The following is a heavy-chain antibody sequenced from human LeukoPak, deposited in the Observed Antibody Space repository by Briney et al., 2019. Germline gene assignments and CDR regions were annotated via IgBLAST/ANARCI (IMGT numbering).Heavy chain of an antibody. Sequence: GGSLRLSCAASGFIFSSYWMHWVRQAPGKGLVWVSRINTDGSTTTYADSVKGRFTISRDNAKNTLYLQVNSLRAEDTAVYYCGRGDGAGGQGTMVTVSS. CDR1: GFIFSSYW. D-gene: IGHD3-16*01. J-gene: IGHJ3*01. CDR2: INTDGSTT. V-gene: IGHV3-74*01. CDR3: GRGDGA.